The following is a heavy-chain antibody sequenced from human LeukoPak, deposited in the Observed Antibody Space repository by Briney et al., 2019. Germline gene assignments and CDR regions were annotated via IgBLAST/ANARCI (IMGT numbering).Heavy chain of an antibody. CDR3: AKSTPNRRQWGVITREGYDYFDY. J-gene: IGHJ4*02. CDR2: ISYDGSNK. Sequence: PGGSLRLSCAASGFTFSSYGMHWVRQAPGKGLEWVAVISYDGSNKYYADSVKGRFTISRDNSKNTLYLQMNSLRAEDTAVYYCAKSTPNRRQWGVITREGYDYFDYWGQGTLVTVSS. D-gene: IGHD3-16*02. V-gene: IGHV3-30*18. CDR1: GFTFSSYG.